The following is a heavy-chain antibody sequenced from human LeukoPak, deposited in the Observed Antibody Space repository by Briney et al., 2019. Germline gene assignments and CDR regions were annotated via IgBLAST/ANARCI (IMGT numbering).Heavy chain of an antibody. J-gene: IGHJ4*02. V-gene: IGHV3-7*04. D-gene: IGHD1-1*01. CDR1: GFTYPRYW. CDR3: VRGAGKLDY. CDR2: IKTDGSEK. Sequence: GWSLTLSCPASGFTYPRYWMSWVRQAPGKGLEWVGSIKTDGSEKYYGGSVKGRFTITREKAKNSMCLQMDSLRAEDTAVYYCVRGAGKLDYWGQGTLVTVSS.